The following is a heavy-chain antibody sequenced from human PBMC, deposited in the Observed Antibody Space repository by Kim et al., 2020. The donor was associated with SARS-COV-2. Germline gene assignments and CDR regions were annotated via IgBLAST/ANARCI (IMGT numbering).Heavy chain of an antibody. J-gene: IGHJ4*02. Sequence: DSVKGRFTSSRDNSKNTLYLQMNSLRAEDTAVYYCAKVPYYDFWSGYYFDYWGQGTLVTVSS. CDR3: AKVPYYDFWSGYYFDY. D-gene: IGHD3-3*01. V-gene: IGHV3-23*01.